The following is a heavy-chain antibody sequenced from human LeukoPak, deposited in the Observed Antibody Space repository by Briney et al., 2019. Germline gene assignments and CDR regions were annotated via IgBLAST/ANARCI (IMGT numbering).Heavy chain of an antibody. CDR1: GFTFSDYW. J-gene: IGHJ4*02. D-gene: IGHD3-22*01. Sequence: PGGSLRLSCAASGFTFSDYWMSWVRQAPGKGLEWVANIQQDGSEKYYVDSVKGRFAISRDNAKNSLYLQMNSLRAEDTAVYYCARETRHIYYDNSGSWGGQGTLGTVSS. CDR3: ARETRHIYYDNSGSW. V-gene: IGHV3-7*01. CDR2: IQQDGSEK.